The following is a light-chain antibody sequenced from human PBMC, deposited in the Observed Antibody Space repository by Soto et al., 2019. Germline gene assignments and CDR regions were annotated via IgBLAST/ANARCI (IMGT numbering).Light chain of an antibody. V-gene: IGKV1-17*01. CDR3: LQHNSYPWT. Sequence: DIQMTQSPSSLSASVGDRVTITCRASQDIRNDLVWYHQKPGKAPKCLIYAASSLQSGVPSRFSGSGSGTEFTLPISSLQPEDFTTFYCLQHNSYPWTCGQGTKVEIK. CDR2: AAS. J-gene: IGKJ1*01. CDR1: QDIRND.